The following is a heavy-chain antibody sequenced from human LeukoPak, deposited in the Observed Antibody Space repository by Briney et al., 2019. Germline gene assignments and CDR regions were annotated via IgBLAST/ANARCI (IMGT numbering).Heavy chain of an antibody. J-gene: IGHJ4*03. CDR3: ARGATISETGYFDF. CDR1: GGSFSRFY. D-gene: IGHD5-24*01. Sequence: PETLSLTCAVYGGSFSRFYWSWIRQSPAKGLEWIAEIDHRGDTNYNPSVKSRVTVSVDTSKNQFSLKVRSLSAADTAVYYCARGATISETGYFDFWGQGTLVTVSS. V-gene: IGHV4-34*01. CDR2: IDHRGDT.